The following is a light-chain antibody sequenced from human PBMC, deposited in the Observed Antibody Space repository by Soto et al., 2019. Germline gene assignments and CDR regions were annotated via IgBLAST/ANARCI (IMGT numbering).Light chain of an antibody. CDR3: CSYTATTTYV. J-gene: IGLJ1*01. CDR2: DVS. V-gene: IGLV2-14*01. CDR1: SSDVGGYKY. Sequence: QSVMTQPASVAGSRGQSITISCTGTSSDVGGYKYVSWYQQHPGKAPKLMIYDVSNRPSGVSNRFSGSKSGNTASLTISGLQAEDEADYYCCSYTATTTYVFGTGTKVTVL.